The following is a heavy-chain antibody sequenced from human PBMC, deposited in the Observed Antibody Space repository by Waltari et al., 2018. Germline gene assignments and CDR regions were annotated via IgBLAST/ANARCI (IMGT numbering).Heavy chain of an antibody. V-gene: IGHV2-5*01. J-gene: IGHJ3*02. CDR3: AHRRHPGVAFDI. CDR1: GFSLTTSGVG. D-gene: IGHD3-3*01. CDR2: IYWNDDK. Sequence: QITLKESGPTLVKATQTLTLTCSFSGFSLTTSGVGVGWIRQPPGKALDWLGLIYWNDDKTYSPSLQDRLTITRDTSKDQVVLTMTNVEPVDTGTYYCAHRRHPGVAFDIWGQGTVVAVSS.